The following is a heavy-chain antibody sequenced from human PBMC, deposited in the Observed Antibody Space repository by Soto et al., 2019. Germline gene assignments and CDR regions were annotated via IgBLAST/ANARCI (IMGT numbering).Heavy chain of an antibody. V-gene: IGHV1-18*04. J-gene: IGHJ5*02. CDR2: ISAYNGNT. CDR1: GYTFTSYG. D-gene: IGHD3-10*01. CDR3: AREVEELMTMGRGPPGPWFDP. Sequence: ASVKVSCQASGYTFTSYGISWVRQAPGQGLEWMGWISAYNGNTNYAQKLQGRVTMTTDTSTSTAYMELRSLRSDDTAVYYCAREVEELMTMGRGPPGPWFDPWGQGTLVTVSS.